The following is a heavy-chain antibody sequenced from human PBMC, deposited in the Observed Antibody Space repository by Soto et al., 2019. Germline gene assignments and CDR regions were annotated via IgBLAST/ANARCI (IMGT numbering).Heavy chain of an antibody. V-gene: IGHV4-39*01. Sequence: QLQLQESGPGLVKPSETLSLTCTVSGDCISNNNFYWGWIRQPPGKGLEWIGSIYYSGSTYYNPSLKSRVTISVDTSNNQLSLKLSSVTAADTAVYYCARHYGYYSHYMDVWTKGTTVTVSS. CDR3: ARHYGYYSHYMDV. J-gene: IGHJ6*03. CDR2: IYYSGST. CDR1: GDCISNNNFY. D-gene: IGHD3-10*01.